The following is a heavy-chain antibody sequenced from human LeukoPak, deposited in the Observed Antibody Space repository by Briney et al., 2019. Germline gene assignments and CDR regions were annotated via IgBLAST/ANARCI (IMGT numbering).Heavy chain of an antibody. D-gene: IGHD3-22*01. CDR3: ARDNYDSSGYYEHALDL. J-gene: IGHJ3*01. CDR2: IYTSGST. Sequence: SQTLSLTCTVSGGSISSGSYYWSWIRQPAGKGLEWIRRIYTSGSTNYNPSLKSRVTISVDTSKNQFSLKLSSVTAADTAVYYCARDNYDSSGYYEHALDLWGQGTMVTVSS. V-gene: IGHV4-61*02. CDR1: GGSISSGSYY.